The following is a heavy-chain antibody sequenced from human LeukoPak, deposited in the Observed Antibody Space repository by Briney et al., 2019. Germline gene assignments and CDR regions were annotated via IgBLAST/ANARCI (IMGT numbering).Heavy chain of an antibody. J-gene: IGHJ4*02. D-gene: IGHD4-17*01. Sequence: SETLSLTCTVSGGSISSYYWSWIRQPPGKGLEWIGYIYYSGSTNYNPSLKSRVTISVDTSKNQFSLKLSSVTAADTAVYYCARERDYGDRLLDYWGQGTLVTVSS. CDR2: IYYSGST. V-gene: IGHV4-59*01. CDR3: ARERDYGDRLLDY. CDR1: GGSISSYY.